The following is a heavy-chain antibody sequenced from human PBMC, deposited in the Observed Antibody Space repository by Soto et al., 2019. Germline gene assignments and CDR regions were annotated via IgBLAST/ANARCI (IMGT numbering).Heavy chain of an antibody. J-gene: IGHJ5*02. V-gene: IGHV3-23*01. D-gene: IGHD4-4*01. CDR2: ISGSGGST. CDR3: AKDSPSNYVSQWFDP. Sequence: PWWSLRLSCAASGFTCSSYAMSWFRQAPGKGLEWVSAISGSGGSTYYADSVKGRFTISRDNSKNTLYLQMNSLRAEDTAVYYCAKDSPSNYVSQWFDPWGQGTLVTVSS. CDR1: GFTCSSYA.